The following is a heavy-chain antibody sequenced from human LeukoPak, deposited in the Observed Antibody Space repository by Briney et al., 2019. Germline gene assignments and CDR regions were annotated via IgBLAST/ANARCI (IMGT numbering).Heavy chain of an antibody. D-gene: IGHD1-26*01. CDR3: AREAQGGATALDL. Sequence: GGSLRLSCAASGFTVSRNWMSWVRQAPGKGLEWVANIKGDGSEKFYVDSAKGRFSISRDNAKNSVYLQMNSLRGEDRGVYYCAREAQGGATALDLWGQGTLVTVSS. V-gene: IGHV3-7*04. CDR2: IKGDGSEK. CDR1: GFTVSRNW. J-gene: IGHJ5*02.